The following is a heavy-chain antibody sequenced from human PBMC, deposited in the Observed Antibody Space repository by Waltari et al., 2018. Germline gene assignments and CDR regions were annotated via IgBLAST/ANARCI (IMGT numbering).Heavy chain of an antibody. V-gene: IGHV4-59*10. D-gene: IGHD2-21*02. Sequence: QVQLQQWGAGLLKPSETLSLTCAVYGGSCSGYYWSWIRQPPGKGLEWIGRIYTSGSTNYNPSLKSRVTMSVDTSKNQFSLKLSSVTAADTAVYYCARGGDPAYFDYWGQGTLVTVSS. J-gene: IGHJ4*02. CDR1: GGSCSGYY. CDR2: IYTSGST. CDR3: ARGGDPAYFDY.